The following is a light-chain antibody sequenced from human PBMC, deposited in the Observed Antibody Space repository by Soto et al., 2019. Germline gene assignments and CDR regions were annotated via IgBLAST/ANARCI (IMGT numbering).Light chain of an antibody. Sequence: DIQMTQSPSTLSASVGDRVTITCQASRGISSYLAWYQQKPGKAPKLLVYSASTLQSGVPSRFSGSGSGADFTLTISSLQPEDFATYYCQQSYSTPRTFGQGTKVDIK. CDR1: RGISSY. CDR2: SAS. V-gene: IGKV1-39*01. CDR3: QQSYSTPRT. J-gene: IGKJ1*01.